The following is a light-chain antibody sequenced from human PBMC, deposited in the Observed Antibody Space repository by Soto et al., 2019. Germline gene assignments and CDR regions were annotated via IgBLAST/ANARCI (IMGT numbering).Light chain of an antibody. CDR1: QSFSSTY. J-gene: IGKJ1*01. CDR2: GAS. CDR3: QNYNNWPPWT. Sequence: EIVLTQSPGTLSLSLGEKATLSRRASQSFSSTYLAWYQQKPGQAPRLLLYGASIRATGIPARFSGSGSGTEFTLTISRLQSEDFAVYYCQNYNNWPPWTFGQGTKVDIK. V-gene: IGKV3-15*01.